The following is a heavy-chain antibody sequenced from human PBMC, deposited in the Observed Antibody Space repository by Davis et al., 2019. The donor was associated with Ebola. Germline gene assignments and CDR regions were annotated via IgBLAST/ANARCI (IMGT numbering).Heavy chain of an antibody. CDR3: VREGCANAVCHDFDY. CDR1: GYPFSDYY. CDR2: INPNGGAT. D-gene: IGHD2-8*01. J-gene: IGHJ4*02. V-gene: IGHV1-2*06. Sequence: ASVKVSCKASGYPFSDYYLHWVRQAPGQGLEWMGRINPNGGATNYAQTFQGRVTMTTDPSISTAYMEMSGLRSDDTAVFYCVREGCANAVCHDFDYWGQGTLVTVSS.